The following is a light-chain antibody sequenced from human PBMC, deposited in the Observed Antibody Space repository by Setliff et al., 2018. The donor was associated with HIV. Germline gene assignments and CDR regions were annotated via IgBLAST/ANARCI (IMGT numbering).Light chain of an antibody. CDR2: DVS. Sequence: VLTQPASVSGSPGQSITISCTGTSSDVGAYNYVSWYQQHPGKAPKLMIYDVSNRPSGVSNRFSGSKSGNTASLTISGLQAEDEADYYCSSYTSSSTYVFGTGTKVTVL. CDR1: SSDVGAYNY. J-gene: IGLJ1*01. V-gene: IGLV2-14*03. CDR3: SSYTSSSTYV.